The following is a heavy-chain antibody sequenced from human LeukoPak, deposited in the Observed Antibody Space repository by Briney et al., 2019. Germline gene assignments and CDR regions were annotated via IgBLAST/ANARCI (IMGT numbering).Heavy chain of an antibody. D-gene: IGHD6-19*01. CDR1: GFTFSTYS. J-gene: IGHJ4*02. CDR2: ISGTGGTT. Sequence: GGSLRLSCAASGFTFSTYSMFWGRQAPGKGLEWVSVISGTGGTTHYADSVKGRFTISRDNSKNTLYLQMNSLTVEDTAVYYCAKKHVAVAGPGYFDYWGQGTLLTVSS. CDR3: AKKHVAVAGPGYFDY. V-gene: IGHV3-23*01.